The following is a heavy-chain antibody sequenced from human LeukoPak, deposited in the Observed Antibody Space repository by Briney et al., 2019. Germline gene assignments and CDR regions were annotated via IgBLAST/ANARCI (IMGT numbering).Heavy chain of an antibody. D-gene: IGHD3-3*01. CDR2: IIPIFGTA. CDR3: ARDRRITIFGVVTEINWFDP. J-gene: IGHJ5*02. Sequence: SVKVSCKASGGTFSSYAISWVRQAPGQGLEWMGRIIPIFGTANYAQKFQGRVTITTDDSTSQAYMELSSLRSEDTAVYYCARDRRITIFGVVTEINWFDPWGQGTLVTVSS. V-gene: IGHV1-69*05. CDR1: GGTFSSYA.